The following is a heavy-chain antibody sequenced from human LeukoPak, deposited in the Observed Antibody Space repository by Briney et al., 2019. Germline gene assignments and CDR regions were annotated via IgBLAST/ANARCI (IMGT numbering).Heavy chain of an antibody. D-gene: IGHD6-6*01. CDR2: ISPHRGDT. CDR1: GYTFTDYY. V-gene: IGHV1-2*02. Sequence: ASVKVSCKASGYTFTDYYMHWVRQAPGQGLEWMGWISPHRGDTNYQGRVTMTRDTSISTAYMELNKLRSDDTAVYYCARGGRSSSSAQEYFQHWGQGTLVTVSS. CDR3: ARGGRSSSSAQEYFQH. J-gene: IGHJ1*01.